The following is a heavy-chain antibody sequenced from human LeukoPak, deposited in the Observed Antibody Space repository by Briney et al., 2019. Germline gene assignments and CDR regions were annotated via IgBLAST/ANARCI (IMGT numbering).Heavy chain of an antibody. CDR2: ICSSGSYI. J-gene: IGHJ4*02. CDR1: GFTFSSYS. V-gene: IGHV3-21*01. Sequence: GGSLRLSCAASGFTFSSYSMNWVRQAPGKGLEWVSSICSSGSYIYYADSLKGRFTISRDNAKNSLYLQMNSLRDDDTAVYYCARDRGSGALDYWGQGTLVTVPS. CDR3: ARDRGSGALDY. D-gene: IGHD3-10*01.